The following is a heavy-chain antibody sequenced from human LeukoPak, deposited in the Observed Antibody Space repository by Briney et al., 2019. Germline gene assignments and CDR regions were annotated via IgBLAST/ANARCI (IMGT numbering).Heavy chain of an antibody. J-gene: IGHJ5*02. Sequence: SETLSLTCTVSGGSISSYYWSWIRQPPGKGLEWIGYIYYSGSTNYNPSLKSRVTISVDTSKNQFSLKLSSVTAADTAVYYCARDKVAVPGTGWFDPWGQGTLVTVSS. CDR3: ARDKVAVPGTGWFDP. CDR1: GGSISSYY. CDR2: IYYSGST. D-gene: IGHD6-19*01. V-gene: IGHV4-59*01.